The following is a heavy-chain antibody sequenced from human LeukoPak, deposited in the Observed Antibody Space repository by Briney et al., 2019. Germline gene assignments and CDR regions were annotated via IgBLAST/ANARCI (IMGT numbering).Heavy chain of an antibody. CDR1: GFTFSSYG. D-gene: IGHD1-26*01. J-gene: IGHJ3*02. CDR3: AKDLPSRRASGRGATHAFDI. V-gene: IGHV3-30*18. CDR2: ISYDGSNK. Sequence: PGGSLRLSCAASGFTFSSYGMHWVRQAPGKGLEWVAVISYDGSNKYYADSVKGRFTISRDNSKNTLYLQMNSLRAEDTAVYYCAKDLPSRRASGRGATHAFDIWGQGTMVTVSS.